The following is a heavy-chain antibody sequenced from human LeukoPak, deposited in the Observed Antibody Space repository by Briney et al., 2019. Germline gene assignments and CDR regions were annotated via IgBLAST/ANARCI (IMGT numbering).Heavy chain of an antibody. CDR3: VSSAGYASSWNSATTYYYHT. J-gene: IGHJ4*02. CDR2: ISHRGNT. V-gene: IGHV4-34*01. D-gene: IGHD6-13*01. CDR1: GGSFSGYY. Sequence: SETLSLTCAVNGGSFSGYYWSWIRQPPGKGLEWIGEISHRGNTNYNPSLKSRVTISGDTSKNQISLNVRSVTAADTATYYCVSSAGYASSWNSATTYYYHTWGPGTLVTVSS.